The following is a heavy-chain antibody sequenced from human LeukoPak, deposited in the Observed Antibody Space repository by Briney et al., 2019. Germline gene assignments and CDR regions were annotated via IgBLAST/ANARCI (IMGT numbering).Heavy chain of an antibody. CDR3: ARDIFLAAAGGIDY. CDR1: GFTFSSYS. CDR2: ISSSSSYI. J-gene: IGHJ4*02. Sequence: GGSLRLSCAASGFTFSSYSMNWVRQAPGKGLEWVSSISSSSSYIYYADSVKGRFTISRDNAKNSLYLKMNSLRAEDTAVYYCARDIFLAAAGGIDYWGQGTLVTVSS. V-gene: IGHV3-21*01. D-gene: IGHD6-13*01.